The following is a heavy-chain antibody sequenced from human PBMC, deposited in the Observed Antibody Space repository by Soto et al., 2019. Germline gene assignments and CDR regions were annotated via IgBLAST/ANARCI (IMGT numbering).Heavy chain of an antibody. CDR3: ASPLYYDSSGQHRDAFDI. CDR2: IIPIFGTA. V-gene: IGHV1-69*06. D-gene: IGHD3-22*01. Sequence: ASVKVSCKASGGTFSSYAISWVRQAPGQGLEWMGGIIPIFGTANYAQKFQGRVTITADNSTSTAYMELSSLRSEDTAVYYCASPLYYDSSGQHRDAFDIWGQGTMVTVSS. J-gene: IGHJ3*02. CDR1: GGTFSSYA.